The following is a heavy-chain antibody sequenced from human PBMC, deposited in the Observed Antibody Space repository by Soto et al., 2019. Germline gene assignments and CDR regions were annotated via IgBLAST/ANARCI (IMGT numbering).Heavy chain of an antibody. D-gene: IGHD6-6*01. CDR2: ISYDGSNK. Sequence: GGSLRLSCAASGFTFSSYAMHWVRQAPGKGLEWVAVISYDGSNKYYADSVKGRFTISRDNSKNTLYLQMNSLRAEDTAVYYCAREILEYSSSHHYFDYWGQGTLVTVSS. CDR3: AREILEYSSSHHYFDY. J-gene: IGHJ4*02. V-gene: IGHV3-30-3*01. CDR1: GFTFSSYA.